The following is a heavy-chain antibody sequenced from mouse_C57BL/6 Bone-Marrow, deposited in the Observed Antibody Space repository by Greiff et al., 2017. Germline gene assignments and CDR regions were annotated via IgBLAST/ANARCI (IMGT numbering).Heavy chain of an antibody. CDR2: IDPGNGDT. D-gene: IGHD2-4*01. V-gene: IGHV14-4*01. J-gene: IGHJ3*01. CDR1: GFNIKDDS. Sequence: VQLQQSGAELVRPGASVKLSCTASGFNIKDDSMHWVKQRPEQGLEWIGWIDPGNGDTEYASKFQGKATITADTSSNTAYLQLSSLTSEDTAVYYCTTVISAWFAYWGQGTLVTVSA. CDR3: TTVISAWFAY.